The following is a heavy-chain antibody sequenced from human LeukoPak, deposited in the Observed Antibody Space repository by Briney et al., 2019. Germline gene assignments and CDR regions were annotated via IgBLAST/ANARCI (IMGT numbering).Heavy chain of an antibody. Sequence: GGSLRLSCAASGFTFSSYAMSWVRQAPGKGLEWVSAISGSGGSTYYADSVKGRFTISRDNSKNTLYLQMNSLGAEDTAVYYCAKQITMVRGVNDHWGQGTLVTVSS. V-gene: IGHV3-23*01. D-gene: IGHD3-10*01. CDR1: GFTFSSYA. CDR3: AKQITMVRGVNDH. CDR2: ISGSGGST. J-gene: IGHJ5*02.